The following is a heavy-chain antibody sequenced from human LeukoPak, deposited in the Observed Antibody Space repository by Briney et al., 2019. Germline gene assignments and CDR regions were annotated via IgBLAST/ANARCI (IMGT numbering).Heavy chain of an antibody. V-gene: IGHV4-34*01. D-gene: IGHD5-18*01. Sequence: SETLSLTCAVYGGSFSGYYWSWIRQPPGKGLEWIGEINHSGSTNYNPSLKSRVTISVGTSKNQFSLKLSSVTAADTAVYYCAREKERYSDYWGQGTLVTVSS. CDR3: AREKERYSDY. J-gene: IGHJ4*02. CDR2: INHSGST. CDR1: GGSFSGYY.